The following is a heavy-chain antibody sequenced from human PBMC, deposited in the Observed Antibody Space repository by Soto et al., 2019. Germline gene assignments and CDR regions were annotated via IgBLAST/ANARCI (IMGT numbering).Heavy chain of an antibody. V-gene: IGHV4-34*01. CDR2: INHSGST. D-gene: IGHD2-15*01. CDR1: GGSFSGYY. CDR3: ARGPRWIVVGYYYGMDV. J-gene: IGHJ6*02. Sequence: KTSETLSLTCAVYGGSFSGYYWSWIRQPPGKGLEWIGEINHSGSTNYNPSLKSRVTISVDTSKNQFSLKLSSVTAADTAVYYCARGPRWIVVGYYYGMDVWGQGTTVTVSS.